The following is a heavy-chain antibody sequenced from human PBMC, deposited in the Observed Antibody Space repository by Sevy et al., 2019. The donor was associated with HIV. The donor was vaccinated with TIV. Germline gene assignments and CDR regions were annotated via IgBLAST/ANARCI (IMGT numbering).Heavy chain of an antibody. V-gene: IGHV1-18*03. J-gene: IGHJ4*02. D-gene: IGHD6-19*01. CDR2: VSPHNADR. CDR3: AKSRGSSGFLH. CDR1: GYTFNSYS. Sequence: ASVKVSCKTSGYTFNSYSITWVRQAPGQGLEWMGWVSPHNADRNVAQRFQGRVTLTTDTSTVTAYMELRSLRSDDMAVYYCAKSRGSSGFLHWGPGTMVTVSS.